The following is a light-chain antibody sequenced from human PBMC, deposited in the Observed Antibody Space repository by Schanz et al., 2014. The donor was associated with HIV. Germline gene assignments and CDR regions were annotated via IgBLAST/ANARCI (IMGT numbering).Light chain of an antibody. Sequence: IQMTQSPSTVSTSVGDRVTITCRASQTIGRLLAWYQQKPGKAPKLLIYQASTLETGVPSTFSGGGSGTEFTLTISSLQTSDFATYYCLQYDNYSPCTFGQGTKLDIK. CDR3: LQYDNYSPCT. V-gene: IGKV1-5*03. CDR2: QAS. J-gene: IGKJ2*02. CDR1: QTIGRL.